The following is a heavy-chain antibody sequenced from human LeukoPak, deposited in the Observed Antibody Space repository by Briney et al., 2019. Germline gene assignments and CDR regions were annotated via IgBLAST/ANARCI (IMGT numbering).Heavy chain of an antibody. V-gene: IGHV3-48*03. Sequence: GGSLRLSCAASGFTFSSYEMNWVRQAPGKGLEWVSYISSSGSTIYYADSVKGRFTISRDNAKNSLYLQMNSLRAEDTAAYYCASPVVAARGYYYYYGMDVWGKGTTVTVSS. CDR1: GFTFSSYE. D-gene: IGHD2-15*01. J-gene: IGHJ6*04. CDR3: ASPVVAARGYYYYYGMDV. CDR2: ISSSGSTI.